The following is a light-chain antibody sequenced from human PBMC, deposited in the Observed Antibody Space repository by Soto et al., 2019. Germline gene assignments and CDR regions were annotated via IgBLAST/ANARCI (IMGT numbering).Light chain of an antibody. CDR3: QQYGTSLRGT. Sequence: ESVLTQSPGTLSLSPGERATLSCRGSQNIKSNYLAWYRQNPGQAPRLLIYGASNRAAGVPDRFSGSGSGTDFTLTITRLEPEDFAVYYCQQYGTSLRGTFGQGTNVEIK. CDR2: GAS. V-gene: IGKV3-20*01. CDR1: QNIKSNY. J-gene: IGKJ1*01.